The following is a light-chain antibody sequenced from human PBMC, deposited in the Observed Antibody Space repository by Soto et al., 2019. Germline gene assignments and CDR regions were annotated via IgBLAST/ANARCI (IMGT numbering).Light chain of an antibody. V-gene: IGKV1-5*01. CDR3: QQYNSSLYT. J-gene: IGKJ2*01. CDR1: QSISSW. CDR2: DAS. Sequence: DIQMTQSPSTLSASVGDRVTITCRASQSISSWLAWYQQKPGKAPKLLIYDASSLESGVPSRFSGSGSGTEFTLTISSLQTDDFANYYCQQYNSSLYTFGQGTKLEIK.